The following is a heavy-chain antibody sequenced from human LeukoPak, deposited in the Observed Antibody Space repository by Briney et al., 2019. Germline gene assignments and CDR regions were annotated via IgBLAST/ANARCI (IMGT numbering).Heavy chain of an antibody. CDR1: GFTFDDYA. Sequence: PGRSLRLSCAASGFTFDDYAMHWVRQAPGKGLEWVSGISWNSGSIGYADSVKGRFTISRDNSKNTLYLQMNSLRAEDTAVYYCAMFFSWLPLNFAYGGQGPRVPAPS. CDR2: ISWNSGSI. V-gene: IGHV3-9*01. D-gene: IGHD3/OR15-3a*01. J-gene: IGHJ4*02. CDR3: AMFFSWLPLNFAY.